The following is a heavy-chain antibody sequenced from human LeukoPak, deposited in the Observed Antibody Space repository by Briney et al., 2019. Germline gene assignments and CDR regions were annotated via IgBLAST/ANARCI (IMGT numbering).Heavy chain of an antibody. Sequence: GGSLRLSCAASGFTFSGYSMNWDRQAPGKGLEWVSSISGSSSYIYYADSVKGRFTISRDNAKNSLYLQMNSLRAEDTAVYYCARDAYCGGDCPTDYWGQGTLVTVSS. CDR3: ARDAYCGGDCPTDY. CDR1: GFTFSGYS. D-gene: IGHD2-21*02. J-gene: IGHJ4*02. CDR2: ISGSSSYI. V-gene: IGHV3-21*01.